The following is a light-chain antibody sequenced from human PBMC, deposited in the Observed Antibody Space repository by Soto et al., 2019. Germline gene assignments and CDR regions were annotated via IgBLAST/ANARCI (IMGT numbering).Light chain of an antibody. V-gene: IGKV2-30*01. CDR1: QNLVYSDGNTY. Sequence: DVVLTQSPLSLPVTLGQPASMSCRSTQNLVYSDGNTYLSWYQQRPGQSPRRLIYKVSDRDSGVPGRFSGSGSGTDFTLNISRVEAEDVGVYYCMQGTHWPPWTFGQGTKVEIK. J-gene: IGKJ1*01. CDR3: MQGTHWPPWT. CDR2: KVS.